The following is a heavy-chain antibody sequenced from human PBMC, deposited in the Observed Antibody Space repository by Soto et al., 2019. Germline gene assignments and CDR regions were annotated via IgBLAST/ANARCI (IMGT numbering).Heavy chain of an antibody. CDR2: IYPGDSET. D-gene: IGHD2-8*01. CDR3: ARRTPYCFNSVSSTTEFYP. Sequence: GESLKISCKGSGYSFNSYWIGWVRQMPGKGLEWMGIIYPGDSETRYSPSFQGQVTISADKSISTAYLQWSSLKASDTAMYYFARRTPYCFNSVSSTTEFYPWGQGTLLPISS. CDR1: GYSFNSYW. J-gene: IGHJ5*02. V-gene: IGHV5-51*01.